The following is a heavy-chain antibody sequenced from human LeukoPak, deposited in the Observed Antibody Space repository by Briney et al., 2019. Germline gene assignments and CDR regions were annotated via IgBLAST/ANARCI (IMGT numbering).Heavy chain of an antibody. CDR3: AKSRGDPPADWFAP. Sequence: GGSETLPCAASGFTFSSYAVSWVRQARGKGVEWVSGVSGWSRTTYYAVCVKGRFTISRDNSKNILYLEMNSLRIDDTAVYYCAKSRGDPPADWFAPWS. CDR2: VSGWSRTT. CDR1: GFTFSSYA. D-gene: IGHD3-10*01. J-gene: IGHJ5*02. V-gene: IGHV3-23*01.